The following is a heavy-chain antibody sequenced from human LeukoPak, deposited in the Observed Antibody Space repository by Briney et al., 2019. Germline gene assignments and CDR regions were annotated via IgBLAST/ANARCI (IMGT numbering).Heavy chain of an antibody. Sequence: SETLSLTRTVSGGSISSSSYYWGWIRQPPGKGLEWIGSIYYSGSTYYNPSLKSRVTISVDTSKNQFSLKLSSVTAADTAVYYCAREIRPGYFDYWGQGTLVTVSS. CDR3: AREIRPGYFDY. J-gene: IGHJ4*02. CDR1: GGSISSSSYY. V-gene: IGHV4-39*02. CDR2: IYYSGST. D-gene: IGHD1-1*01.